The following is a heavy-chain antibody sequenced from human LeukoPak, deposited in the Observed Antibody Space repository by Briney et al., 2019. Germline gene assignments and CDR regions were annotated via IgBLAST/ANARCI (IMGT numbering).Heavy chain of an antibody. J-gene: IGHJ6*02. CDR2: IYTSGST. CDR1: GGSISSYY. V-gene: IGHV4-4*07. Sequence: SETLSLTCTVSGGSISSYYWSWIRQPAGKGLEWIGRIYTSGSTNYNPSLKSRVTMSVDTSKNRFSLKLSSVTAADTAVYYCARAGTLPAARGAHYYYYGMDVWGQGTTVTVSS. CDR3: ARAGTLPAARGAHYYYYGMDV. D-gene: IGHD2-2*01.